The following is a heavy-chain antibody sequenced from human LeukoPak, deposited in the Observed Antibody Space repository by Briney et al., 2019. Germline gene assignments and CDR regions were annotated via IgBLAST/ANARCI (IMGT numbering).Heavy chain of an antibody. CDR1: GFTFSSYS. CDR3: ARGLGGGWYGSRYFQH. D-gene: IGHD6-19*01. Sequence: PGGSLRLSCAASGFTFSSYSMNWVRQAPGKGLEWVSSISSSSSYIYYADSVKGRFTISRDNAKNSLYLQMNSLRAEDTAVYYCARGLGGGWYGSRYFQHWGQGTLVTVSS. J-gene: IGHJ1*01. V-gene: IGHV3-21*01. CDR2: ISSSSSYI.